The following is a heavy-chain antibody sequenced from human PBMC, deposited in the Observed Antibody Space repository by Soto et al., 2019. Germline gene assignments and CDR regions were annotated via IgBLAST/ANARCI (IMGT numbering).Heavy chain of an antibody. CDR3: ARHPERIAESGWFDP. D-gene: IGHD6-13*01. CDR1: GFTFSSYS. Sequence: EVQLVESGGGLVQPGGSLRLSCAASGFTFSSYSMNWVRQAPGKGLEWVSYISSSSSTIYYADSVKGRFTISRDNGKNSLYLQRNSLRAEDTAVYYCARHPERIAESGWFDPWGQGTLVTVSS. J-gene: IGHJ5*02. V-gene: IGHV3-48*01. CDR2: ISSSSSTI.